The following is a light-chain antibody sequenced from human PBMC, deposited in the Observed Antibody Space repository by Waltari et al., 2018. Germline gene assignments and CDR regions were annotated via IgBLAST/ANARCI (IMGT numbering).Light chain of an antibody. CDR1: SSDVGDDKY. CDR3: SSYTTTSTVL. CDR2: EVS. V-gene: IGLV2-14*03. Sequence: QSALTQPASVSGSPGQSIIIPCTGTSSDVGDDKYVWYQQHPGKAPKLMIYEVSNRPSGVSDRFSGSKSGNTASLTISGLQADDEAAYYCSSYTTTSTVLFGGGTELTVL. J-gene: IGLJ2*01.